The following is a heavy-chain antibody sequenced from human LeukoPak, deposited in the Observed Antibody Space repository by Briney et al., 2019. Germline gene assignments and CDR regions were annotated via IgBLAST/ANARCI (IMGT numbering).Heavy chain of an antibody. V-gene: IGHV4-59*08. CDR3: ARGYSSVVY. Sequence: SETLSLTCSVSGGSISSYYWSWIRQPPGKGPEWIGYIYYSGSTNFNPSLKSRVTISVDTSKNQFSLKLSSVTAADTAVYYCARGYSSVVYWGQGTLVTVSS. CDR1: GGSISSYY. CDR2: IYYSGST. J-gene: IGHJ4*02. D-gene: IGHD6-19*01.